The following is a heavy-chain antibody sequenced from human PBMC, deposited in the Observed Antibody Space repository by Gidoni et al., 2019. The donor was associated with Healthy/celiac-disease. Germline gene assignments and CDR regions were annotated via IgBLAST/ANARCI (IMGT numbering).Heavy chain of an antibody. CDR1: GYTITSYY. Sequence: QVQLVQSGAEEKKPGASVKGACKASGYTITSYYMHWVRPAPGQGLEWIGRLYPSGGSTRYAQKFQGIVTLTRDTSSSTVFMVLSSLRSEDTAVYYCARDVSTGYKGLGAFDLWGHGTMVTVSS. V-gene: IGHV1-46*01. D-gene: IGHD3-16*01. CDR2: LYPSGGST. J-gene: IGHJ3*01. CDR3: ARDVSTGYKGLGAFDL.